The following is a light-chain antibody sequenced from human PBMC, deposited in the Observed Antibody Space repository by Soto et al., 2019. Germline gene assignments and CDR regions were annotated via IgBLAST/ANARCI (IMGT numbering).Light chain of an antibody. Sequence: QSALTQPASVSGSPGQSITISCTGTSSDVGSYNFVSWYQQHPGKAPKLMIYEVSKRPSGVSNRFSGSKSGNTASLTISGLQAEDEADYYCCSYAPSSTFPWVFGGGTKLTVL. CDR2: EVS. CDR3: CSYAPSSTFPWV. V-gene: IGLV2-23*02. J-gene: IGLJ3*02. CDR1: SSDVGSYNF.